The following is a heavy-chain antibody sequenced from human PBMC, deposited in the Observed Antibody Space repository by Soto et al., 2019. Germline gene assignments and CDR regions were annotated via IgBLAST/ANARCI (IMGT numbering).Heavy chain of an antibody. CDR3: ASKRWPDVFDI. CDR2: TYYSGST. V-gene: IGHV4-30-4*08. CDR1: GGSISSGDYY. J-gene: IGHJ3*02. Sequence: QVQLQESGPGLVKPSQTLSLTCTVSGGSISSGDYYWSCIRQPPGKGRVWIGYTYYSGSTYYKSSLNSRVIISRYAAKNQFPLTLSSVTAANTAVYYCASKRWPDVFDIWGQGAMVTVSS.